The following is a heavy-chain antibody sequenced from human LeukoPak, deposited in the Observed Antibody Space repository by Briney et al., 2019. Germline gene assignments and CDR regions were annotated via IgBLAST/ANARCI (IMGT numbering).Heavy chain of an antibody. D-gene: IGHD3-22*01. CDR3: ARQQYYYDSSGYYYPFDY. V-gene: IGHV5-51*01. CDR1: GYYFTTYW. Sequence: TGESLKISCKGSGYYFTTYWIAWVRQMPGKGLEWMGVIYPGDSDTRYSPSFQGQVTISADKSIDTAYLQWSSLKASDTAMYYCARQQYYYDSSGYYYPFDYWGQGTLVTVSS. CDR2: IYPGDSDT. J-gene: IGHJ4*02.